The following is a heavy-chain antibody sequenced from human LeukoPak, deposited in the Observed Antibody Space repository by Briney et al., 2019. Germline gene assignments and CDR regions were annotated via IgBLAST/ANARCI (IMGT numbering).Heavy chain of an antibody. CDR3: ARHARHSSGWYPSGDYYYYGMDV. V-gene: IGHV4-59*08. CDR1: GGSISSFY. J-gene: IGHJ6*02. Sequence: TSETLSLTSTVSGGSISSFYWSWIRQPPGKGLEWIGYIYYSGSTNYNPSLKSRVTISVDTSKIQFSLKLSSVTAADTGVYYCARHARHSSGWYPSGDYYYYGMDVWGQGTTVTVSS. CDR2: IYYSGST. D-gene: IGHD6-19*01.